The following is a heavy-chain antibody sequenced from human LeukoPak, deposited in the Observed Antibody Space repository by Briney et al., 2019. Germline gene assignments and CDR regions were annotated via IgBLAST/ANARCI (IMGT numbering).Heavy chain of an antibody. CDR3: ARVGPHQWLVLGWFDP. D-gene: IGHD6-19*01. Sequence: ASVKVSCKASGYTFTSYGISWVRQAPGQGLEWMGWIGAYNGNTNYAQKLQGRVTMTTDTSTSTAYMELRSLRSDDTAVYYCARVGPHQWLVLGWFDPWGQGTLVTVSS. J-gene: IGHJ5*02. CDR1: GYTFTSYG. CDR2: IGAYNGNT. V-gene: IGHV1-18*01.